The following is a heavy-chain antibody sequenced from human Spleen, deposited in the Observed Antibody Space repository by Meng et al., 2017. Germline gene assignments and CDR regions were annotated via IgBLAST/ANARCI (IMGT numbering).Heavy chain of an antibody. D-gene: IGHD6-13*01. Sequence: ASVKVSCKASGYTFTGYYMHWVRQAPGQGLEWMGWINPKSGGTHYAQRFQGRVTMTGDTSISAAYMELSGLRADDTAMYYCARDEDISAAGKLFGDYWGQGTLVTVSS. CDR2: INPKSGGT. J-gene: IGHJ4*02. V-gene: IGHV1-2*02. CDR1: GYTFTGYY. CDR3: ARDEDISAAGKLFGDY.